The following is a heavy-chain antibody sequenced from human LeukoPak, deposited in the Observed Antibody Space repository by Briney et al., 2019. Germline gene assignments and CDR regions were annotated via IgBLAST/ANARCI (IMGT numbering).Heavy chain of an antibody. D-gene: IGHD6-19*01. J-gene: IGHJ4*02. CDR2: TYYRSRWYT. Sequence: SQTLSLTCAISGDSVSSNSAAWTWIRQSPSRGLEWLGRTYYRSRWYTDYAVSMRSRITINPDTSKSQFSLQLNSVTPEDTAVYYCGRDTAVAGTLFDYWGQGTLVTVSS. CDR1: GDSVSSNSAA. V-gene: IGHV6-1*01. CDR3: GRDTAVAGTLFDY.